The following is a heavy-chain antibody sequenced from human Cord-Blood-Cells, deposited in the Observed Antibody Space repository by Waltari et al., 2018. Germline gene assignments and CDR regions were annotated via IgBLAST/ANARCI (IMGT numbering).Heavy chain of an antibody. V-gene: IGHV3-74*01. J-gene: IGHJ4*02. D-gene: IGHD3-3*02. CDR2: INSDGSST. CDR3: ARAFSRGAALCDY. CDR1: GFTFSSYW. Sequence: EVQLVESGGGLVQPGGSLRLSCAASGFTFSSYWMHWVRQAPGKGLVWGSLINSDGSSTSYADSVKGRFTISRDNAKNTLYLQMNSRRAEDTAVYYCARAFSRGAALCDYWGQGTLVTVSS.